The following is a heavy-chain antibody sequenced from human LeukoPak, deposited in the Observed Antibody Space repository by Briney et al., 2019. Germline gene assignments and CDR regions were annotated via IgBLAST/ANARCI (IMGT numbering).Heavy chain of an antibody. CDR2: ITTSGSTM. CDR3: ARPSAPYYYDSSAYYAY. V-gene: IGHV3-11*01. CDR1: GFTFSDYY. J-gene: IGHJ4*02. Sequence: GGSLRLSCAASGFTFSDYYMSWIRQAPGKGLEWVSYITTSGSTMYYADSVKGRFTISRDNAKKSLYLQMNSPRAEDTAVYYCARPSAPYYYDSSAYYAYWGQGTLVTVSS. D-gene: IGHD3-22*01.